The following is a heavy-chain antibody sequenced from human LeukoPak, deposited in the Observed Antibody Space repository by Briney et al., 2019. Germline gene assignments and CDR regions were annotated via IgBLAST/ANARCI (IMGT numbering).Heavy chain of an antibody. J-gene: IGHJ4*02. CDR1: GFTFSSYS. D-gene: IGHD3-16*01. CDR3: ARDSYYDYVWGSYGTDY. V-gene: IGHV3-21*01. CDR2: ISSSSSYI. Sequence: GGSLRLSCAASGFTFSSYSMNWVRQAPGKGLEWVSSISSSSSYIYYADSVKGRFTISRDNAKNSLYLQMSSLRAEDTAVYYCARDSYYDYVWGSYGTDYWGQGTLVTVSS.